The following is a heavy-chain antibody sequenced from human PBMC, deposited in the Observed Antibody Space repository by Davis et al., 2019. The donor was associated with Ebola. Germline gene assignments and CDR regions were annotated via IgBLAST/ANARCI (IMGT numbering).Heavy chain of an antibody. V-gene: IGHV3-48*01. CDR2: ISSSSSTI. CDR1: GFTFSSYA. Sequence: PGGSLRLSCAASGFTFSSYAMSWVRQAPGKGLEWVSYISSSSSTIYYADSVKGRFTISRDNAKNSLYLQMNSLRAEDTAVYYCATTPLYYYGMDVWGQGTTVTVSS. J-gene: IGHJ6*02. CDR3: ATTPLYYYGMDV.